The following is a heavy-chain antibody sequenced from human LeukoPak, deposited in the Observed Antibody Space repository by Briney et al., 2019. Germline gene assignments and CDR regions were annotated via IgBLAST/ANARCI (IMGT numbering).Heavy chain of an antibody. V-gene: IGHV4-59*08. D-gene: IGHD1-20*01. Sequence: SETLSLTCTVSGGSISSYYWSWIRQPPGKGLEWIGYIYYSGSTYYNPSLKSRVTISVDTSKNQFSLKLSSVTAADTAVYYCARGITAQEPFDYWGQGTLVTVSS. J-gene: IGHJ4*02. CDR3: ARGITAQEPFDY. CDR2: IYYSGST. CDR1: GGSISSYY.